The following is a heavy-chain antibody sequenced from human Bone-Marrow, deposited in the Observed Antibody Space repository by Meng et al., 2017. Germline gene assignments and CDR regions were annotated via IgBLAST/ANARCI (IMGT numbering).Heavy chain of an antibody. CDR3: ARVGVVVITPNWFDP. CDR1: GGSFCGYY. Sequence: QVLLQQGGARLLKPSQTRSLTCAFYGGSFCGYYWSRIRQPPWKGLEWIGEINHSGSTNYTPSLKSRVTISVDTSKNQFSLKLSSVTAADTAVYYCARVGVVVITPNWFDPWGQGTLVTVSS. CDR2: INHSGST. D-gene: IGHD3-22*01. J-gene: IGHJ5*02. V-gene: IGHV4-34*01.